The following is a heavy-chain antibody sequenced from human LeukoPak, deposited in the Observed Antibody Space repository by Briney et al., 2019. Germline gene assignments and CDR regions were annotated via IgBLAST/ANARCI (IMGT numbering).Heavy chain of an antibody. D-gene: IGHD3-10*01. V-gene: IGHV4-31*03. CDR3: ARGGVDYYYMDV. J-gene: IGHJ6*03. Sequence: SQTLSLTCTVSGGSISSGGYYWSWIRQHPGKGLEWIGYIYYSGSTYYNPSLKSRVTISVDTSKNQFSLKLSSVTAADTAVYYCARGGVDYYYMDVWGKGTTVTVSS. CDR2: IYYSGST. CDR1: GGSISSGGYY.